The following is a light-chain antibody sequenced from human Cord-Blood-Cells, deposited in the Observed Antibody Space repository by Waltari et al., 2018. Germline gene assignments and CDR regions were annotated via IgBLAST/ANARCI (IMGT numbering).Light chain of an antibody. J-gene: IGLJ2*01. CDR1: KLGDKY. V-gene: IGLV3-1*01. Sequence: SYELTQPPSVSVSPGQTASITCSGDKLGDKYACWYQQKPGQSPVLVIYQDSNRPSGTPERFSGSNAGNTGTLTISGTQAMDEADYYCQAWDSSTGVVFGGGTKLTVL. CDR2: QDS. CDR3: QAWDSSTGVV.